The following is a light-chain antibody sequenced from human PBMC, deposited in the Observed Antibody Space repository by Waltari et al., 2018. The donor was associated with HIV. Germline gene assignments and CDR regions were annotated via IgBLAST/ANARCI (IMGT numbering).Light chain of an antibody. CDR1: TSDIGARRY. CDR2: DVT. V-gene: IGLV2-14*03. J-gene: IGLJ2*01. CDR3: SSFTTTGYSI. Sequence: QSALTQPASVSGTPGESISILCAGSTSDIGARRYVSWYQQSPGRAPKLIISDVTRRPPGVSDRFSGSKSANTASLTISDLQPEDEADYYCSSFTTTGYSIFGGGTRLTVL.